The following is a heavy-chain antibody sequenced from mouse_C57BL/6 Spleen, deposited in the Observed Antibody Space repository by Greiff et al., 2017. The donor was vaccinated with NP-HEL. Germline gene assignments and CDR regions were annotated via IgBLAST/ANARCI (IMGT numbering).Heavy chain of an antibody. V-gene: IGHV6-3*01. CDR2: IRLKSDNYAT. CDR1: GFTFSNYW. CDR3: TSNDYGFAY. D-gene: IGHD2-4*01. Sequence: EVMLVESGGGLVQPGGSMKLSCVASGFTFSNYWMNWVRQSPEKGLEWVAQIRLKSDNYATHYAESVKGRFTISRDDSKSSVYLQMNNLRAEDTGIYYCTSNDYGFAYWGQGTLVTVSA. J-gene: IGHJ3*01.